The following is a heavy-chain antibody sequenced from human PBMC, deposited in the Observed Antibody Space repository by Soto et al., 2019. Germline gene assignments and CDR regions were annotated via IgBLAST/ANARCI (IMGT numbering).Heavy chain of an antibody. CDR1: GDSINSRTYY. J-gene: IGHJ4*02. Sequence: QLQLQGSGPGLVKPSETLSLTCSVSGDSINSRTYYWGWIRQSPGKGLEWIGDIYTSGSTHYNASLNSRATISADTSKSHLSLKLSSVTAADTAIYYCVTVNVGRGGGWIPFDYWGQGIPVTVSP. CDR2: IYTSGST. D-gene: IGHD2-15*01. V-gene: IGHV4-39*02. CDR3: VTVNVGRGGGWIPFDY.